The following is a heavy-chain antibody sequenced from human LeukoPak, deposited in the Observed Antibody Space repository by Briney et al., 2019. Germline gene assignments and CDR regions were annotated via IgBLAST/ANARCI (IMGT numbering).Heavy chain of an antibody. CDR1: GFTFSDYY. Sequence: GGPLRLSCAASGFTFSDYYMSWIRQAPGKGLEWVSYISSSGSTIHYADSVKGRFTISRDNAKNSLFLQMNSLRAEDTAVYYCARRGYQLLYGDYWGQGTLVTVSS. D-gene: IGHD2-2*02. CDR2: ISSSGSTI. V-gene: IGHV3-11*04. J-gene: IGHJ4*02. CDR3: ARRGYQLLYGDY.